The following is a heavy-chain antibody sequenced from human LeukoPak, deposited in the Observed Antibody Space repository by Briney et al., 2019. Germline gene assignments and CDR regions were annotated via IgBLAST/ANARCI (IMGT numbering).Heavy chain of an antibody. CDR3: AREVGSEAGTSHLDY. D-gene: IGHD1-1*01. CDR1: GGTFSSYA. Sequence: GASVKVSCKASGGTFSSYAISWVRQAPGQGLEWMGRIIPILGIANYAQKFQGRVTITADKSTSTAYMELSSLRSEDTAVYYCAREVGSEAGTSHLDYWGQGTLVTVSS. CDR2: IIPILGIA. J-gene: IGHJ4*02. V-gene: IGHV1-69*04.